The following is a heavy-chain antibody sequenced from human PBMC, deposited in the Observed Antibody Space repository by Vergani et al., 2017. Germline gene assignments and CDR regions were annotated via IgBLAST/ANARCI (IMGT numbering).Heavy chain of an antibody. D-gene: IGHD2-2*02. J-gene: IGHJ1*01. Sequence: QVQLVQSGAEVKKPGSSVKVSCKASGGTFSSYAISWVRQATGQGLEWMGGIIPIFGTANYAQKFQGRVTITADESTSTAYMELSSLRSEDTAVYYCARYCSSTSCYNAEYFQHWGQGTLVTVSS. CDR3: ARYCSSTSCYNAEYFQH. CDR2: IIPIFGTA. CDR1: GGTFSSYA. V-gene: IGHV1-69*01.